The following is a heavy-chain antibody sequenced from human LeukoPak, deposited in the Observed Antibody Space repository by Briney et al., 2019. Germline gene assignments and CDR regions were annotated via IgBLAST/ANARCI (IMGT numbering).Heavy chain of an antibody. Sequence: ASVKVSCKASGYTFTRYYMHWVRQAPGQGLEWMGWINPNSGGTNYAQKFQGRVTMTRDTSISTAYMELSRLRSDYTAVYYCATRIAAAGTYDYWGQGTLVTVSS. V-gene: IGHV1-2*02. J-gene: IGHJ4*02. CDR3: ATRIAAAGTYDY. CDR2: INPNSGGT. CDR1: GYTFTRYY. D-gene: IGHD6-13*01.